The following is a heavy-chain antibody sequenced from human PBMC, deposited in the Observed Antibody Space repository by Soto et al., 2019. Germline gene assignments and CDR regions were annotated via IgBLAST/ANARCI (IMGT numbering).Heavy chain of an antibody. CDR3: ASSIMITFGGDYAAYYYYMDV. CDR1: GFTVSSNY. Sequence: GGSLRLSCAASGFTVSSNYMSWVRQAPGKGLEWVSVIYSGGSTYYADSVKGRFTISRHNSKNTLYLQMNSLRAEDTAVYYCASSIMITFGGDYAAYYYYMDVWGKGTTVTVSS. J-gene: IGHJ6*03. V-gene: IGHV3-53*04. CDR2: IYSGGST. D-gene: IGHD3-16*01.